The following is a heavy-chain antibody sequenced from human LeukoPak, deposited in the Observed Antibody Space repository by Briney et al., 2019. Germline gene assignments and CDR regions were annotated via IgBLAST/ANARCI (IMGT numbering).Heavy chain of an antibody. J-gene: IGHJ6*03. V-gene: IGHV1-18*01. Sequence: ASVKVSCKAPGYTFTSYGISWVRQAPGQGLEWMGWISAYNGNTNYAQKLQGRVTMTTDTSTSTAYMELRSLRSDDTAVYYCARDTSAFLTGYYYMDVWGKGTTVTVSS. CDR3: ARDTSAFLTGYYYMDV. CDR1: GYTFTSYG. CDR2: ISAYNGNT. D-gene: IGHD2-2*01.